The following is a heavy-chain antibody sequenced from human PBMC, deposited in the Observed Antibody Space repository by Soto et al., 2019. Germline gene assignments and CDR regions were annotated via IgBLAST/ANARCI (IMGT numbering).Heavy chain of an antibody. J-gene: IGHJ6*02. Sequence: SGKVSCKASGDTFSSYAISWGRQAPGQGLEWMGGIIPIFGTANYAQKFQGRVTITADESTSTAYMELSSLRSEDTAVYYCARVGALYGGNSEDYYGMDVWGQGTTVTVSS. CDR2: IIPIFGTA. CDR1: GDTFSSYA. D-gene: IGHD2-21*02. CDR3: ARVGALYGGNSEDYYGMDV. V-gene: IGHV1-69*13.